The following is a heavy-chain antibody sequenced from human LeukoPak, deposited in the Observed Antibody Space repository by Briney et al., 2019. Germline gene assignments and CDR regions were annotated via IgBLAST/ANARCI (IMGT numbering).Heavy chain of an antibody. J-gene: IGHJ5*02. CDR2: IYADGAT. CDR3: ARDNRISGFRWFDP. Sequence: GGSLRLSCAASGFTVSGNYMSWVRQAPGKGLEWVSHIYADGATYYSDSVKGRFIISRDSSKNMLYLHMNSLTVEGTAIYFCARDNRISGFRWFDPWGQGTLVTVSP. D-gene: IGHD2-15*01. V-gene: IGHV3-66*01. CDR1: GFTVSGNY.